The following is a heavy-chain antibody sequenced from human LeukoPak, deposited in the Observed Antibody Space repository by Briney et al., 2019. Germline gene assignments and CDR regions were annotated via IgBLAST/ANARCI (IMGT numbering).Heavy chain of an antibody. Sequence: PSETLSLTCTVSGGSISSYYWSWIRQPAGKGLEWIGRIYTSGSTNYNPSLKSRVTMSVDTSKNQFSLKLSSVSAADTAVYYCARVGPYLGSSWYFDLWGRGTLVTVSS. CDR1: GGSISSYY. CDR3: ARVGPYLGSSWYFDL. D-gene: IGHD7-27*01. CDR2: IYTSGST. J-gene: IGHJ2*01. V-gene: IGHV4-4*07.